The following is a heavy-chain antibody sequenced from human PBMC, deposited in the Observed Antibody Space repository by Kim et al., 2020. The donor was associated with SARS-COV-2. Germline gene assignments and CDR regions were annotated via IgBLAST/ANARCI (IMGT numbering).Heavy chain of an antibody. CDR3: ARGTRQWLVRGPYYYYMDV. CDR2: INHSGSP. Sequence: SETLSLTCAVYGGSFSGYYWSWIRQPPGKGLEWIGEINHSGSPNYNPSLKSRVTISVDTSKNQFSLKLSSVTAADTAVYYCARGTRQWLVRGPYYYYMDV. D-gene: IGHD6-19*01. V-gene: IGHV4-34*01. J-gene: IGHJ6*03. CDR1: GGSFSGYY.